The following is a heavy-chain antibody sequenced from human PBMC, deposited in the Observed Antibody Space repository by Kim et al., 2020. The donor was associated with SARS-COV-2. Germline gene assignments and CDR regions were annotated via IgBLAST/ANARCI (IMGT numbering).Heavy chain of an antibody. CDR1: GGSISSSSYY. D-gene: IGHD6-13*01. V-gene: IGHV4-39*01. Sequence: SETLSLTCTVSGGSISSSSYYWGWIRQPPGKGLEWIGSIYYSGSTYYNPSLKSRVTISVDTSKNQFSLKLSSVTAADTAVYYCARHEAAAGQIYFYYWG. CDR2: IYYSGST. CDR3: ARHEAAAGQIYFYY. J-gene: IGHJ4*01.